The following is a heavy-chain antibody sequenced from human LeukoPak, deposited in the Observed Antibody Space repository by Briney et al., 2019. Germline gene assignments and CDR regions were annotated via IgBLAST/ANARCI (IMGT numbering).Heavy chain of an antibody. CDR3: ARVNINNWHSCDY. CDR2: IYHSGST. Sequence: SETLSLTCAVSGGSISNSNWWSWVRQPPEKGLEWIGEIYHSGSTNYSPSLKSRVTISVDKSRNHFSLNLSSVTAADTAVYYCARVNINNWHSCDYWGQGTLVTVSS. V-gene: IGHV4-4*02. CDR1: GGSISNSNW. J-gene: IGHJ4*02. D-gene: IGHD1-1*01.